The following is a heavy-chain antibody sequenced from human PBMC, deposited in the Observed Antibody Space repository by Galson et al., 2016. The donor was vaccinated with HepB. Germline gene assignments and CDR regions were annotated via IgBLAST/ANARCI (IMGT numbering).Heavy chain of an antibody. D-gene: IGHD3-10*01. J-gene: IGHJ4*02. CDR1: GFTFSSYG. Sequence: SLRLSCAASGFTFSSYGMHWVRQAPGKGLEWVANINQDGREKNYVDSVKGRFTISRDNAKNSLYLQMNSLRTEDTAVYYCARAGAKTPSRHYLDYWGRGTLATVSS. V-gene: IGHV3-7*03. CDR3: ARAGAKTPSRHYLDY. CDR2: INQDGREK.